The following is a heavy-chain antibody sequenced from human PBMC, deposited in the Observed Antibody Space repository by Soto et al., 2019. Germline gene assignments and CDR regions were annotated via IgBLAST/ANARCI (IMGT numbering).Heavy chain of an antibody. CDR2: IYHSGST. J-gene: IGHJ6*02. CDR3: ARVSGSYCYGMDV. Sequence: QVQLQESGPGLVKPSGTLSLTCAVSGGSISSSNCWSWVRQPPGKGLEWIGEIYHSGSTNVNPSLKSRVTISVDKSNNQFSLKLKSVTAADTAVYYCARVSGSYCYGMDVWGQGTTVTVSS. D-gene: IGHD6-25*01. V-gene: IGHV4-4*02. CDR1: GGSISSSNC.